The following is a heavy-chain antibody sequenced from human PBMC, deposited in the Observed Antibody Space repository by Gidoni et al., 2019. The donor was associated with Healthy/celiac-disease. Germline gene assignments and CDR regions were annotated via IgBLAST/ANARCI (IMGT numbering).Heavy chain of an antibody. Sequence: QVQLVESGGGVVQPGRSLRLSCAASGFPFRSDGMHSVRQAPGKGLEWVAVISYDGSNKYYADSVKGRFTISRDNSKNTLYLQMNSLRAEDTAVYYCAKVRGDPRGYYDSSGYPYYFDYWGQGTLVTVSS. J-gene: IGHJ4*02. CDR3: AKVRGDPRGYYDSSGYPYYFDY. D-gene: IGHD3-22*01. V-gene: IGHV3-30*18. CDR1: GFPFRSDG. CDR2: ISYDGSNK.